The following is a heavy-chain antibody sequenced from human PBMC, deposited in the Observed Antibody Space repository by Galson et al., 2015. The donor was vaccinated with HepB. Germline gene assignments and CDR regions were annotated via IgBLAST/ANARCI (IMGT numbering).Heavy chain of an antibody. CDR2: IIPIFGTA. CDR1: GGTLSSYA. Sequence: SVKVSCKASGGTLSSYAISWVRQAPGQGLEWMGGIIPIFGTANYAQKFQGRVTITADKSTSTAYMELSSLRSEDTAVFYCARGSRGYNWFDPWGQGTLVTVSS. CDR3: ARGSRGYNWFDP. V-gene: IGHV1-69*06. J-gene: IGHJ5*02. D-gene: IGHD3-16*01.